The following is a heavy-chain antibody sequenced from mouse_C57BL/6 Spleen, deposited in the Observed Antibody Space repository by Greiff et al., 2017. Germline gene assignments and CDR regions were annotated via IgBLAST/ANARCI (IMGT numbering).Heavy chain of an antibody. CDR2: INYDGSST. V-gene: IGHV5-16*01. D-gene: IGHD2-1*01. Sequence: EVNLVESEGGLVQPGSSMKLSCTASGFTFSDYYMAWVRQVPEKGLEWVANINYDGSSTYYLDSLKSRFIISRDNAKNILYLQMSSLKSEDTATYYCAREGLYYGTSYAMDYWGQGTSVTVSS. CDR1: GFTFSDYY. CDR3: AREGLYYGTSYAMDY. J-gene: IGHJ4*01.